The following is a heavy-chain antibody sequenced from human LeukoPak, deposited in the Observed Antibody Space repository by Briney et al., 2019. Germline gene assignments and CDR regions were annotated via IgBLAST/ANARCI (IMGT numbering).Heavy chain of an antibody. D-gene: IGHD2-15*01. CDR1: GFTFSSYS. J-gene: IGHJ4*02. V-gene: IGHV3-21*01. Sequence: GGSLRLSCAASGFTFSSYSMNWVRQAPGKGLEWVSFISSSRSYIYYADSVKGRFTISRDNAKNSLYLQMNSLRAEDTAVYYCARMFRYCSGGSCYFFFFDYWGQGTLVTVSS. CDR3: ARMFRYCSGGSCYFFFFDY. CDR2: ISSSRSYI.